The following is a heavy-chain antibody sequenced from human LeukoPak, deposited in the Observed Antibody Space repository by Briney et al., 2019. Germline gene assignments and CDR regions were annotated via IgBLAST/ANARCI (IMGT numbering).Heavy chain of an antibody. D-gene: IGHD3-22*01. CDR2: IYYSGTT. J-gene: IGHJ4*02. V-gene: IGHV4-31*03. Sequence: SETLSLTCTVSGGSVSTGDYYWSWIRQHPGKGLEWIGYIYYSGTTYYNPSLQSRVTISVDTSKNQFSLKLSSVTAADTAVYYCARWHTSGNNYYYDYWGQGTLVTVSS. CDR1: GGSVSTGDYY. CDR3: ARWHTSGNNYYYDY.